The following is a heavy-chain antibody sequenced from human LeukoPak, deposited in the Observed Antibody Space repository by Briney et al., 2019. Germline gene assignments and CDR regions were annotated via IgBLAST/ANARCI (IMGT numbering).Heavy chain of an antibody. CDR1: GGTFSSYT. J-gene: IGHJ3*02. Sequence: SVKVSCKASGGTFSSYTIGWVRQAPGQGLEWMGRIIPILGIANYAQKFQGRVTITADKSTSTAYMELSSLRSEDTAVYYCASKEMATIRREAFDIWGQGTMVTVSS. CDR3: ASKEMATIRREAFDI. D-gene: IGHD5-24*01. CDR2: IIPILGIA. V-gene: IGHV1-69*02.